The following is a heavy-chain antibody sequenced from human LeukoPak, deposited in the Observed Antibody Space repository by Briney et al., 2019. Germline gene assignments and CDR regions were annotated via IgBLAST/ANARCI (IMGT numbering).Heavy chain of an antibody. D-gene: IGHD3-3*01. CDR2: IYYRGST. J-gene: IGHJ1*01. CDR3: ASLGITIFGVVRYFQH. CDR1: GGSFSGYY. V-gene: IGHV4-30-4*08. Sequence: SETLSLTCAVYGGSFSGYYWSWIRQPPGKGLEWIGYIYYRGSTYYNPSLKSRVTISVDTSKNQFSLKLSSVTAADTAVYYCASLGITIFGVVRYFQHWGQGTLVTVSS.